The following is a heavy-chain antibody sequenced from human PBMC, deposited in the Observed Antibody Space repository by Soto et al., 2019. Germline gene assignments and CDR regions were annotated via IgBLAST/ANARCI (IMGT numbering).Heavy chain of an antibody. CDR2: ISWDGGST. V-gene: IGHV3-43*01. CDR3: AKDKGAARPVYGMDV. D-gene: IGHD6-6*01. CDR1: GFTFDDYT. J-gene: IGHJ6*02. Sequence: EVQLVESGGVVVQPGGSLRLSCAASGFTFDDYTMHWVRQAPGKGVEWVSLISWDGGSTYYADSVKGRFTISRDNSKNSLYLQMNNLRTEDTALYYCAKDKGAARPVYGMDVWGQGTTVTVSS.